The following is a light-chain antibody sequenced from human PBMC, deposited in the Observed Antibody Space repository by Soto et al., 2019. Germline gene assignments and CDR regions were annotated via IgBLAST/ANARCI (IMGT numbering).Light chain of an antibody. V-gene: IGKV4-1*01. CDR1: QSVLYRYNNNNY. CDR2: WAS. CDR3: QHFYSDPPWT. Sequence: DIVMTQSPDSLAVSLGERATINCRSSQSVLYRYNNNNYLGWYQQKAGQPPKLLIYWASTRESGVHDRFSGSESGTDFTLTIRSVLAEDVAVYYCQHFYSDPPWTFGQGPKVEIK. J-gene: IGKJ1*01.